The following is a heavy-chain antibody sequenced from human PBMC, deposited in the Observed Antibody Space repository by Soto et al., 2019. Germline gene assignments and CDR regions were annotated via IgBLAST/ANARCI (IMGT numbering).Heavy chain of an antibody. D-gene: IGHD3-3*01. J-gene: IGHJ6*02. Sequence: QVQLQESGPGLVKPSQTLSLTCTVSGGSISSGGYYWSWIRQHPGKGLEWIGYIYYSGITYYNPSLKSPITISVDTSKNQFPLKLSSVTAADTAVYYCARASLYYDFWSGYPPGDYYYYGMDVWGQGTTVTVSS. CDR2: IYYSGIT. V-gene: IGHV4-31*01. CDR3: ARASLYYDFWSGYPPGDYYYYGMDV. CDR1: GGSISSGGYY.